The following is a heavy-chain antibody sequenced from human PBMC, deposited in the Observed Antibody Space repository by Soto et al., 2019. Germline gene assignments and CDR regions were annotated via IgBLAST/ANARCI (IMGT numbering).Heavy chain of an antibody. J-gene: IGHJ3*02. CDR3: ARDESTTDAFEI. Sequence: SETLSLTCTVSGGSISSGGYYWSWIRQNPGKGLEWIGYIFYSGTTNYNPSLKSRLTISVDTSKNQFSLKLKSLTAADTAVYYCARDESTTDAFEIWGQGTVVTVS. D-gene: IGHD4-17*01. V-gene: IGHV4-31*03. CDR1: GGSISSGGYY. CDR2: IFYSGTT.